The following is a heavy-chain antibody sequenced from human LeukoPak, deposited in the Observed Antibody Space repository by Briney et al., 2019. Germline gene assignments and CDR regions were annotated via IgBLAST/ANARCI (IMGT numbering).Heavy chain of an antibody. CDR1: GYTFTGYY. V-gene: IGHV1-2*02. CDR2: ISPNSGGT. D-gene: IGHD1-26*01. J-gene: IGHJ5*02. CDR3: ARVGGGSYGGGFWFDP. Sequence: GASVKVSCKASGYTFTGYYMHWVRQAPGQGLEWMGWISPNSGGTNYAQKFQGRVTMTRDTSISTAYMELSRLRSDDTAVYYCARVGGGSYGGGFWFDPWGQGTLVTVSS.